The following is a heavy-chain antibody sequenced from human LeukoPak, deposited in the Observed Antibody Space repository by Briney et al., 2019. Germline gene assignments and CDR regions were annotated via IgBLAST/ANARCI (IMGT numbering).Heavy chain of an antibody. CDR3: ARGGIVVVPAAKD. Sequence: SETLSLTCAVYGGSFSGYYWSWIRQPPGKGLEWIGEINHSGSTNYNPSLKSRVTISVDTSKNQFSLKLSSVTAEDTAVYYCARGGIVVVPAAKDWGQGTLVTVSS. V-gene: IGHV4-34*01. J-gene: IGHJ4*02. CDR1: GGSFSGYY. CDR2: INHSGST. D-gene: IGHD2-2*01.